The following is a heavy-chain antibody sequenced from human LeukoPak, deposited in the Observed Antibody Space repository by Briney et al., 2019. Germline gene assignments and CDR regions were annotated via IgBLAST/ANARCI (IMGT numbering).Heavy chain of an antibody. CDR3: ARYRNCGSDCYDAFDI. CDR1: GYPISSGYY. Sequence: SETMSLTCTVSGYPISSGYYWGWIRQPPGKGLEWIGGIYHRGSTYYNPSLKSRVTISVDTSKNQFSLKLNSVTAADTAVYYCARYRNCGSDCYDAFDIWGQGTMVTVSS. V-gene: IGHV4-38-2*02. CDR2: IYHRGST. D-gene: IGHD2-21*02. J-gene: IGHJ3*02.